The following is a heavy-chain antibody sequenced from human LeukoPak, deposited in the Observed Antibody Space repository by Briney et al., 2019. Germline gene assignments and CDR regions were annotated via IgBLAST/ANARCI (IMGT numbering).Heavy chain of an antibody. J-gene: IGHJ3*02. CDR2: MNPNSGNT. CDR3: AREFVTMVRGANLDDAFDI. V-gene: IGHV1-8*01. Sequence: ASVKVSCKASGHTFTSYDINWVRQATGQGLEWMGWMNPNSGNTGYAQKFQGRVTMTRNTSISTAYMELSSLRSEDTAVYYCAREFVTMVRGANLDDAFDIWGQGTMVTVSS. CDR1: GHTFTSYD. D-gene: IGHD3-10*01.